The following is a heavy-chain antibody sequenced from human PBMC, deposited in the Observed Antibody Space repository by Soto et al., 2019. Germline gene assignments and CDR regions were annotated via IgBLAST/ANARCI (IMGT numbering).Heavy chain of an antibody. J-gene: IGHJ4*02. D-gene: IGHD3-22*01. V-gene: IGHV3-23*01. Sequence: EVQLLESGGGLVQPGGSLRLSCVASGFTFRNQAMRSVRQAPGKGLEWVSGISGSGVITYYADPVKGRFTISRDNSKKTLYLQMNSLRAEETAVYYCAKDRQFRSYFESSGCYNSWGEGTLVTVSS. CDR1: GFTFRNQA. CDR2: ISGSGVIT. CDR3: AKDRQFRSYFESSGCYNS.